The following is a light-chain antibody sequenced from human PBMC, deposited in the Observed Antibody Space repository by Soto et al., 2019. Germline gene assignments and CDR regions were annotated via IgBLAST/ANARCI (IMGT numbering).Light chain of an antibody. CDR3: SSYTSSSTLV. V-gene: IGLV2-14*01. Sequence: QSALTQPASVSGSPGQSITISCTGTSSDVGGYNYVSWYQQHPGKAHKLMIYEVSNRPSGVSNRFSGSKSGKTASLTISGLQAEDEADYYCSSYTSSSTLVFGGGTKVTVL. J-gene: IGLJ2*01. CDR1: SSDVGGYNY. CDR2: EVS.